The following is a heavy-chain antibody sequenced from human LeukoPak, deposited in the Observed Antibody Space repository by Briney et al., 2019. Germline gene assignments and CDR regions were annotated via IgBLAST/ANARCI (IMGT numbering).Heavy chain of an antibody. J-gene: IGHJ4*02. CDR2: IYYSGST. D-gene: IGHD5-24*01. CDR1: SGSISSYY. CDR3: ARGFVEMPYFDY. V-gene: IGHV4-59*12. Sequence: SETLSLTCTVSSGSISSYYCSWIRQPPGKGLEWIGYIYYSGSTYYNPSLKSRVTISVDTSKNQFSLKLSSVTAADTAVYYCARGFVEMPYFDYWGQGTLVTVSS.